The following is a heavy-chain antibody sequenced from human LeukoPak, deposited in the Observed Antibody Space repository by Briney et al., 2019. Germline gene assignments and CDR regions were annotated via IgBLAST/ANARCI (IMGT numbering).Heavy chain of an antibody. CDR2: ISSSSSTI. D-gene: IGHD3-10*01. Sequence: PGGSLRLSCAASGFTFSSYSMNWVRQAPGKGPEWVSYISSSSSTIYYADSVKGRFTISRDNAKNSLYLQMNSLRAEDTAVYYCAAYGSGSYYYYGMDVWGQGTTVTVSS. CDR3: AAYGSGSYYYYGMDV. CDR1: GFTFSSYS. J-gene: IGHJ6*02. V-gene: IGHV3-48*01.